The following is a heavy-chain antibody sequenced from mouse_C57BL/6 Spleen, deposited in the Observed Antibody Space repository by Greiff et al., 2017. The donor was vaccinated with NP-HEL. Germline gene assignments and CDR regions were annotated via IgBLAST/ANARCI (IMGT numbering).Heavy chain of an antibody. Sequence: QVQLQQPGAELVMPGASVKLSCKASGYTFTSYWMPWVKQRPGQGLEWIGEIDPYDSYTTYNQKFKGKSTLTVDKSSSTAYMQLSSLTSEDSAVYYCARGDYDAYYAMDYWGQGTSVTVSS. D-gene: IGHD2-4*01. CDR1: GYTFTSYW. CDR3: ARGDYDAYYAMDY. J-gene: IGHJ4*01. CDR2: IDPYDSYT. V-gene: IGHV1-69*01.